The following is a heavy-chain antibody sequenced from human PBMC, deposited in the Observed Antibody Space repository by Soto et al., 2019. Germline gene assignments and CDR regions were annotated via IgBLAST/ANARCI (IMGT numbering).Heavy chain of an antibody. CDR3: ARASSGWYYGAFDI. CDR1: GFTFSSYS. CDR2: ISSSSSYI. Sequence: GGSLRLSCAASGFTFSSYSMNWVRQAPGKGLEWVSSISSSSSYIYYADSVKGRFTISRDNAKNSLYLQMNSLRAEDTAVYYCARASSGWYYGAFDIWGQGTMVTVSS. J-gene: IGHJ3*02. D-gene: IGHD6-19*01. V-gene: IGHV3-21*01.